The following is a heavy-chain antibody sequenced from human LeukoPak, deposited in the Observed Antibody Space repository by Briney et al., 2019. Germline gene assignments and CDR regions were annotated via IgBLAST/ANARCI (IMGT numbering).Heavy chain of an antibody. J-gene: IGHJ4*02. CDR2: IYHSGST. Sequence: SETLSLTCTVSGGSISSSSYYWGWIRQPPGKGLEWIGSIYHSGSTYYNPSLKSRVTISVDTSKNQFSLKLSSVTAADTAVYYCARVVLSSDSAAGPDYWGQGTLVTVSS. CDR1: GGSISSSSYY. D-gene: IGHD6-13*01. V-gene: IGHV4-39*07. CDR3: ARVVLSSDSAAGPDY.